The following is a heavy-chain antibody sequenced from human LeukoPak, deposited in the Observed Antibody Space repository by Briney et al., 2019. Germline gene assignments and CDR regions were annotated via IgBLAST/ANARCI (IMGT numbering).Heavy chain of an antibody. D-gene: IGHD3-3*01. CDR2: IYYSGST. V-gene: IGHV4-59*01. J-gene: IGHJ4*02. CDR1: GGSISSYY. CDR3: SGGDTIFGVVFDY. Sequence: SETLSLTCTVSGGSISSYYWSWIRQPPGKGLEWIGYIYYSGSTNYNPSLKSRVTISLDTSKNQFSLKLSSVTAADTAVYYYSGGDTIFGVVFDYWGQPTLVTVPS.